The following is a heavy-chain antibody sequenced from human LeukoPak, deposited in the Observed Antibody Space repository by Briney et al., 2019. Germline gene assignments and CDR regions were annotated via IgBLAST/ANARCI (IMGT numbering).Heavy chain of an antibody. V-gene: IGHV1-2*02. CDR3: ASGITIFGVVIIE. D-gene: IGHD3-3*01. CDR1: GYTFTGYY. Sequence: ASVKVSCKASGYTFTGYYTHWVRQAPGQGLEWMGWINSNSGGTNYTQKFQGRVTMTRDTSINTAYMELSRLRPDDTAVYYCASGITIFGVVIIEWGQGTLVTVSS. CDR2: INSNSGGT. J-gene: IGHJ4*02.